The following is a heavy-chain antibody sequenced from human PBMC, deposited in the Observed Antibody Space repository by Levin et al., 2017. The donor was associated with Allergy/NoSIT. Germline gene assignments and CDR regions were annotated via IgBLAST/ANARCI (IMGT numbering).Heavy chain of an antibody. Sequence: GGSLRLSCAASGFTFSSYTMTWVRQAPGKGLEWVSSISPTSTYIHYAESLKGRFTISRDNANNSLYLLMNSLRAEDTAVYYCARGELSSFWSDSYGDFFDYWGQGMLVTVSS. CDR2: ISPTSTYI. D-gene: IGHD3-3*01. J-gene: IGHJ4*02. CDR3: ARGELSSFWSDSYGDFFDY. CDR1: GFTFSSYT. V-gene: IGHV3-21*01.